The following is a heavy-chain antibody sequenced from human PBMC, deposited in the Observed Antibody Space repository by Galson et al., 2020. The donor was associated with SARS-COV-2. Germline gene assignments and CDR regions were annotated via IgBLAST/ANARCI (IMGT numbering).Heavy chain of an antibody. CDR2: IYYSGST. D-gene: IGHD3-3*01. V-gene: IGHV4-39*07. J-gene: IGHJ4*02. CDR1: GGSISSSSYY. Sequence: SETLSLTCTVSGGSISSSSYYWGWIRQPPGKGLEWIGSIYYSGSTYYNPSLKSRVTISVDTSKNQFSLKLSSVTAADTAVYYCARKRFLEWLSPFDYWGQGTLVTVSS. CDR3: ARKRFLEWLSPFDY.